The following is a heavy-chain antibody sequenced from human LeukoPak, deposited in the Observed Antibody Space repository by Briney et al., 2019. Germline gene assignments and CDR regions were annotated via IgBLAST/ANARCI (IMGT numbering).Heavy chain of an antibody. D-gene: IGHD1/OR15-1a*01. CDR2: IYDSGST. CDR1: GGSIRSYY. V-gene: IGHV4-59*01. Sequence: KPSETLSLTCTVSGGSIRSYYWSWIRQPPGKGLEWIAYIYDSGSTNYNPSLKSRVTTSVDTSKNQFSLKLSSVAAADTAVYYCARASEGTAFDYWAREPWSPSPQ. CDR3: ARASEGTAFDY. J-gene: IGHJ4*02.